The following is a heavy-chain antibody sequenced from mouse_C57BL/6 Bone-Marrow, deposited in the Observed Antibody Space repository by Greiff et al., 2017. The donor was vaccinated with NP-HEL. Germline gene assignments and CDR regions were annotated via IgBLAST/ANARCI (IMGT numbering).Heavy chain of an antibody. J-gene: IGHJ2*01. CDR3: ESGSNFDY. D-gene: IGHD1-1*01. Sequence: EVMLVESGGGLVKPGGSLKLSCAASGFTFSDYGMHWVRQAPEKGLEWVAYISSGSSTIYYAATVKGRFTISRDNAKNTLFLQMTSLRSEDTAMYYCESGSNFDYWGQGTTLTVSS. CDR2: ISSGSSTI. CDR1: GFTFSDYG. V-gene: IGHV5-17*01.